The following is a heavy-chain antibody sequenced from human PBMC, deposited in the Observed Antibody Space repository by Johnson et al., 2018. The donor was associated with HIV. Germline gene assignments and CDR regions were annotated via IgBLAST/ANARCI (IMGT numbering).Heavy chain of an antibody. Sequence: VQLVESGGGLVQPGGSLRLSCAASGLTVSTNDINWVRQAPGKGLEWVAIIYSGDSTYYADSLEGRFTISRYKSKNTVYLQMNSLRVEDTAVYYCASSSLAWGVDAFDIWGQGTKVNVSS. V-gene: IGHV3-66*01. D-gene: IGHD3-10*01. J-gene: IGHJ3*02. CDR1: GLTVSTND. CDR3: ASSSLAWGVDAFDI. CDR2: IYSGDST.